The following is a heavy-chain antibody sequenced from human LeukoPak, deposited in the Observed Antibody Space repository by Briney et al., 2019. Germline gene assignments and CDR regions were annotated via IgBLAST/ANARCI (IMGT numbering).Heavy chain of an antibody. J-gene: IGHJ5*02. V-gene: IGHV5-51*01. CDR2: IYPGDSHT. CDR3: ARGPYAYTSSATLGSYDWFDP. Sequence: GESLKISCKGSGYSFPNYWIGWVRQMPGKGLEWMGIIYPGDSHTRYSPSFQDQVTISVDKSISTAYLQWSSLKASDTAMYYCARGPYAYTSSATLGSYDWFDPWGQGSLVTVSS. D-gene: IGHD2-2*02. CDR1: GYSFPNYW.